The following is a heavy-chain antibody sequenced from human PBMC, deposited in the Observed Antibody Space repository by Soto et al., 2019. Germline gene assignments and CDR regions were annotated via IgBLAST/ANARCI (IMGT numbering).Heavy chain of an antibody. CDR1: SGSISSTSYY. CDR2: IYYDATT. J-gene: IGHJ6*02. V-gene: IGHV4-39*01. CDR3: ARQGRNTTIVLAQHYDADF. Sequence: PSETLSLTGTVSSGSISSTSYYWAWIRQPPGKGLERIGAIYYDATTYYTESLKSRVSISVDTSKNQFSLKLNYVTAADTAVYFCARQGRNTTIVLAQHYDADFWGQGPAVTASS. D-gene: IGHD3-22*01.